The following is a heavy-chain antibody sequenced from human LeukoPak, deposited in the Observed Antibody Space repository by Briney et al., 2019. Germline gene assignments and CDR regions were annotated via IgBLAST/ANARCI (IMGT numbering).Heavy chain of an antibody. CDR2: INHNGNVN. Sequence: GGSLRLSCAASGFTFSNYWMAWVRQAPGKGLEWVASINHNGNVNYYVDSVKGRFTISRDNAKNSLYLQMSNLRAEDTAVYFCARGGGLDVWGQGATVTVSS. CDR3: ARGGGLDV. D-gene: IGHD3-16*01. CDR1: GFTFSNYW. J-gene: IGHJ6*02. V-gene: IGHV3-7*03.